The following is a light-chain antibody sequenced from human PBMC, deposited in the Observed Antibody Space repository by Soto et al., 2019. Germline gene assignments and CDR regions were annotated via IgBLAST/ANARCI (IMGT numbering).Light chain of an antibody. V-gene: IGKV3-15*01. CDR1: QSVNSN. Sequence: EIVMTQSPATLSVSPGERATLSCRASQSVNSNLAWYRQKPGQAPRLLICGSSSRATGIPARFSGSGSGTEFTLTISSLQSEYFAVYDCQQYHSCPPRTFGQGTKVDIK. J-gene: IGKJ1*01. CDR2: GSS. CDR3: QQYHSCPPRT.